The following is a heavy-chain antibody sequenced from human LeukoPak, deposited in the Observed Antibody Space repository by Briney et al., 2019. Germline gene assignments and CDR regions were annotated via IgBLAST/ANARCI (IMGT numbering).Heavy chain of an antibody. V-gene: IGHV1-69*13. D-gene: IGHD3-10*01. Sequence: SVKVSCKASGGTFSSYVISWVRQAPGQGLEWMGGIIPGFGTANYAQKFQGTVTINADVSATTVYMVLNSLRSEDTAVYYCAKLVRNYYGSGSYYFDYWGQGTLVTVSS. CDR2: IIPGFGTA. CDR3: AKLVRNYYGSGSYYFDY. J-gene: IGHJ4*02. CDR1: GGTFSSYV.